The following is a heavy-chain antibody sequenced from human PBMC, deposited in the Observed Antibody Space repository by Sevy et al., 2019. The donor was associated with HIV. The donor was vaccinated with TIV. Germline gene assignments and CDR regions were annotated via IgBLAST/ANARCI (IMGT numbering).Heavy chain of an antibody. Sequence: ASVKVSCKASGGTFSSYAISWVRQAPGQGLEWMGGIMPIFGTANYSQKFQGRVTITADESTSIAYMELSSLRSEDTAVYYCACLPRPKKKKILLLDYWGQGTLVTVSS. CDR1: GGTFSSYA. CDR3: ACLPRPKKKKILLLDY. J-gene: IGHJ4*02. CDR2: IMPIFGTA. D-gene: IGHD2-15*01. V-gene: IGHV1-69*13.